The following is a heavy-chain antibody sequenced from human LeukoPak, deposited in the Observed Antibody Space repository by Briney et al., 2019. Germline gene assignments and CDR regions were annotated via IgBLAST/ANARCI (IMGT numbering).Heavy chain of an antibody. Sequence: ESGPALVKPTQTLTLTCTFSGFSLTTAGMRVTWVRQPPVKALEWLARIDWDDDKFYSTSLKTRLTISKDTSKNQVVLTMANVDPVDTATYYCARSSVRKELWFDCWGQGILVTVSS. CDR3: ARSSVRKELWFDC. CDR2: IDWDDDK. J-gene: IGHJ5*01. D-gene: IGHD1-1*01. V-gene: IGHV2-70*04. CDR1: GFSLTTAGMR.